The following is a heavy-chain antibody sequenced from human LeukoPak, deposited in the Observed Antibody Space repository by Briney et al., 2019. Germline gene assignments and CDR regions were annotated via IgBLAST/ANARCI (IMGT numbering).Heavy chain of an antibody. CDR1: GGSISSSKYY. CDR3: ARDYGAVAGYYYYGMDV. CDR2: IHYSGST. J-gene: IGHJ6*02. Sequence: PSETLSLTCTVSGGSISSSKYYWGWIRQPPGKGLEWIGSIHYSGSTNYNPSLKSRVTMSVDTSKNQFSLKLSSVTAADTAVYYCARDYGAVAGYYYYGMDVWGQGTTVTVSS. V-gene: IGHV4-39*07. D-gene: IGHD6-19*01.